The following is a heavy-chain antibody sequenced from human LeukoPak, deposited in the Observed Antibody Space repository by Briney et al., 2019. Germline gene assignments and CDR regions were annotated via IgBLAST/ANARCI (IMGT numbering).Heavy chain of an antibody. CDR3: ARDTTTVTTGGFDY. J-gene: IGHJ4*02. CDR2: IKQDGSEK. CDR1: RYTFSSYW. V-gene: IGHV3-7*01. D-gene: IGHD4-17*01. Sequence: GGSLRLSCAASRYTFSSYWMSWVRQAPGKGLEWVANIKQDGSEKYYVDSVKGRFTISRDNAKNSLYLQMNSLRAEDTAVYYCARDTTTVTTGGFDYWGQGTLVTVSS.